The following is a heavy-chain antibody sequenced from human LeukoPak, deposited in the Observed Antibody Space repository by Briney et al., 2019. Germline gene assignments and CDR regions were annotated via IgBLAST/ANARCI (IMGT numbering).Heavy chain of an antibody. D-gene: IGHD3-22*01. CDR1: GFTFSSYG. CDR3: ANAGILYYDSGEYYFDY. V-gene: IGHV3-23*01. CDR2: ISGSGGST. Sequence: PGGSLRLSCAASGFTFSSYGMSWVRQAPGKGLEWVSAISGSGGSTYYADSVKGRFTISRDNSKNTLYLQMNSLRAEDTAVYYCANAGILYYDSGEYYFDYWGQGTLVTVSS. J-gene: IGHJ4*02.